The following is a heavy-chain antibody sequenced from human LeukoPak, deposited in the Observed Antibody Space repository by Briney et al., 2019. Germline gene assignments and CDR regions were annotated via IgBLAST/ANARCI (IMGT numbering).Heavy chain of an antibody. Sequence: GGSLRLSCAASGFTFSRFTMNWVRQAPGKGREWVSSITSSSSYIYYADSVKGRFSISRDNAKNSLYLQMNTLRAEDTAVYYCTRDGDTSMVGGYYYYMDVWGKGTTVTVSS. V-gene: IGHV3-21*01. J-gene: IGHJ6*03. CDR1: GFTFSRFT. CDR2: ITSSSSYI. D-gene: IGHD5-18*01. CDR3: TRDGDTSMVGGYYYYMDV.